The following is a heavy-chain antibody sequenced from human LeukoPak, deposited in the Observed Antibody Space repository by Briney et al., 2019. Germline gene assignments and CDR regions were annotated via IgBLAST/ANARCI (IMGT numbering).Heavy chain of an antibody. D-gene: IGHD3-22*01. Sequence: GGSLRLSCAASGFTFDDYAMHWVRQAPGEGLGWVLGISWNSGSIGYADSVKGRFTISRDNAKNSLYLQMNSLRAEDTALYYCAKDYYDSSGHRDGYYYYMDVWGKGTTVTVSS. CDR2: ISWNSGSI. V-gene: IGHV3-9*01. J-gene: IGHJ6*03. CDR3: AKDYYDSSGHRDGYYYYMDV. CDR1: GFTFDDYA.